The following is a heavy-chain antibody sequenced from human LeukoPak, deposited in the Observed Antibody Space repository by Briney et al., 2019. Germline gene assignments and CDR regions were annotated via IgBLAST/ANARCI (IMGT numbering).Heavy chain of an antibody. D-gene: IGHD3-3*01. Sequence: GVTLRLSCAAYGFTFTGHTMTWLRQPPGKGLEWVSVIGDRDDRTYYPDSVNGRFTISRDNTNNTLYLQMNSLRGENTAVYYCAKDPNAFYDFWSCYKWGQGTLVTVSS. J-gene: IGHJ4*02. CDR3: AKDPNAFYDFWSCYK. V-gene: IGHV3-23*01. CDR1: GFTFTGHT. CDR2: IGDRDDRT.